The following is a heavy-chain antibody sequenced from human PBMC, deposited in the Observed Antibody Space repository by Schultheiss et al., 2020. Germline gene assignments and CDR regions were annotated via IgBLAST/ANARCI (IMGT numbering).Heavy chain of an antibody. D-gene: IGHD3-22*01. CDR1: GGSISSGGYY. CDR2: IYYSGST. Sequence: SETLSLTCTVSGGSISSGGYYWSWIRQHPGKGLEWIGYIYYSGSTYYNPSLKSRVTISVDTSKNQFSLKLSSVTAADTAVYYCARDWRSGYRFYYTYYGMDVWGKGTTGNVS. J-gene: IGHJ6*04. V-gene: IGHV4-31*03. CDR3: ARDWRSGYRFYYTYYGMDV.